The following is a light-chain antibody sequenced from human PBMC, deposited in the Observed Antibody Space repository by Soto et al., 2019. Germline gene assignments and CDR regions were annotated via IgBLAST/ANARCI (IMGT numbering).Light chain of an antibody. CDR1: QSVGSD. V-gene: IGKV3-15*01. Sequence: EIVMTQSPATLSVSPGERATLSCRASQSVGSDLAWYHQKPGQAPRLLIYGASTRATGIPARFSGSGSGTEFTLTINSLQSEDFAVYYCQQYNTWPRTFGQGTKVDIK. CDR3: QQYNTWPRT. J-gene: IGKJ1*01. CDR2: GAS.